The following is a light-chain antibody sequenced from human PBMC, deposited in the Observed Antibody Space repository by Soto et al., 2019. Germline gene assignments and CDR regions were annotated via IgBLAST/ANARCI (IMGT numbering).Light chain of an antibody. CDR2: DAS. CDR1: QDISNY. Sequence: DIQMTQSPSSLSASVGDRVTITCQALQDISNYLNWYQQKPGKAPKLLIYDASNLETGVPSRFSGSGSGTDFTFTISSLQPEDIATYYCQQYDNLSLSVTFGGGTKVEIK. J-gene: IGKJ4*01. V-gene: IGKV1-33*01. CDR3: QQYDNLSLSVT.